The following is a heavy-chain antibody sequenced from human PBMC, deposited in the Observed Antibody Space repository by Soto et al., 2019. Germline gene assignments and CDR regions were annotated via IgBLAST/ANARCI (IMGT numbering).Heavy chain of an antibody. V-gene: IGHV4-59*01. J-gene: IGHJ3*02. Sequence: SETLSLTCTVSGGSITSYYWSWIRQPPGKGLEWIGYIFNSGNTNYNPSLTSRVTLSVDTSKNQLSLKVTSVNAADTAVYYCVRVGGAPLGAFDIWGQGTMVTVSS. CDR2: IFNSGNT. CDR1: GGSITSYY. CDR3: VRVGGAPLGAFDI. D-gene: IGHD1-26*01.